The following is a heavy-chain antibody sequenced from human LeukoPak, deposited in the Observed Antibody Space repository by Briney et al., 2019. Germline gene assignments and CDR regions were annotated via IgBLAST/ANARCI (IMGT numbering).Heavy chain of an antibody. J-gene: IGHJ4*02. D-gene: IGHD2-15*01. CDR1: GFTFSSYS. CDR3: ARDGGIGSPFDY. CDR2: ISSSSSYI. Sequence: GGSLRLSCAASGFTFSSYSMNWVRQAPGKGLEWVSSISSSSSYIYYADSVKGRFTISRDNAKNSLYLQMNSLRAEDTAVYYCARDGGIGSPFDYWGQGTLVTVSS. V-gene: IGHV3-21*01.